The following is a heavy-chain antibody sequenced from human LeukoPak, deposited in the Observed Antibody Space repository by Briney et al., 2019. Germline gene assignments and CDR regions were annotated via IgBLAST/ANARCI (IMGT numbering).Heavy chain of an antibody. J-gene: IGHJ4*02. Sequence: GGSLRLSCAASGFTFSSYAMHWVRQAPGKGLEWVAVISYDGSNKYYADSVKGRFTISRDNSKNTLYLQMNSLRAEDTAVYYCARDTTIFGVVIRVVDYWGQGTLVTVSS. CDR2: ISYDGSNK. CDR3: ARDTTIFGVVIRVVDY. V-gene: IGHV3-30-3*01. D-gene: IGHD3-3*01. CDR1: GFTFSSYA.